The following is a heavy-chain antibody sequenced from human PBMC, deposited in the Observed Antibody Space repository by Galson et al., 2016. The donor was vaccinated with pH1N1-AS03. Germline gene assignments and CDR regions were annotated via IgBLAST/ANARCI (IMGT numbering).Heavy chain of an antibody. D-gene: IGHD6-13*01. V-gene: IGHV3-64*01. CDR3: ARGPVSYSNYWFPPPDY. Sequence: SLRLSCAASGFTFSSYAMFWVRQAPGKGLEYVSAISGNGFSTYYASSVKDRVTISRGNSKNTLFLQMGSLRPEDMAVYYCARGPVSYSNYWFPPPDYWGQGTLVTVSS. J-gene: IGHJ4*02. CDR2: ISGNGFST. CDR1: GFTFSSYA.